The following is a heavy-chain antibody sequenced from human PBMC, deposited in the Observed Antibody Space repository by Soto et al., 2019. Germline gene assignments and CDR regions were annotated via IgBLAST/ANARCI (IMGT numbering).Heavy chain of an antibody. D-gene: IGHD4-4*01. V-gene: IGHV4-4*09. J-gene: IGHJ6*02. CDR3: ARVGSKSFYYATDV. CDR1: GGSISSFC. Sequence: SETLSLTCAVSGGSISSFCWTWIRQPPGQGLEWIGYICTGGTTKYNPSPKSRVTMSVDTSKTQFSLKLTSVTAADTAVYYCARVGSKSFYYATDVWGQGTTVTVS. CDR2: ICTGGTT.